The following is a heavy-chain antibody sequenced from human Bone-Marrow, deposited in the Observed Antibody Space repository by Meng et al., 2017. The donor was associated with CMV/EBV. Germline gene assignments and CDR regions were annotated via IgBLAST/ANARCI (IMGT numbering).Heavy chain of an antibody. D-gene: IGHD5-18*01. Sequence: GESLKISCAASGFTFNSYWMSWVRQAPGKGLEWVGSINQDGSDKYNVDSVKGRFTISRDNAKNSLYLQMNNLRAEDTAVYYCARAGQTAMGGGYYYYYGMDVWGQGTTVTVSS. J-gene: IGHJ6*02. V-gene: IGHV3-7*01. CDR2: INQDGSDK. CDR3: ARAGQTAMGGGYYYYYGMDV. CDR1: GFTFNSYW.